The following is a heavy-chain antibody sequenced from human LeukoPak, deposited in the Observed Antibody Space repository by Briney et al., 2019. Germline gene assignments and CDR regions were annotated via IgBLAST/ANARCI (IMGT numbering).Heavy chain of an antibody. J-gene: IGHJ4*02. CDR3: AKDQGGGSCH. CDR2: ISYDGSNK. D-gene: IGHD2-15*01. V-gene: IGHV3-30*18. Sequence: GRSLRLSCAASGFTFSSYGMHWVRQAPGKGLEWVAVISYDGSNKYYADSVKGRFTITRDNSKNTLYLQMNSLRAEDTAVYYCAKDQGGGSCHWGQGTLVTVSS. CDR1: GFTFSSYG.